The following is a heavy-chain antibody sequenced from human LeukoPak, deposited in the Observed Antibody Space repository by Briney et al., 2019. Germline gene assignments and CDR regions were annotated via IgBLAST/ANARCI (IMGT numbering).Heavy chain of an antibody. J-gene: IGHJ6*03. V-gene: IGHV5-51*01. Sequence: GESLQISCKGSGYSFTSYWIGWVRQMPGKGPEWMGIIYPGDSDTRYSPSFQGQVTISADKSISTAYLQWSSLKASDTAMYYCARLPGQDSGYMDVWGKGTMVTVSS. CDR3: ARLPGQDSGYMDV. CDR1: GYSFTSYW. D-gene: IGHD1-1*01. CDR2: IYPGDSDT.